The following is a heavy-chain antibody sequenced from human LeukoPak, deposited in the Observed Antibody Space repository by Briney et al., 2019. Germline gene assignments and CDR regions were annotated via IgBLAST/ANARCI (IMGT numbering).Heavy chain of an antibody. V-gene: IGHV3-48*04. CDR2: ISTGSNTI. CDR3: ARGSSAGRSGFDP. J-gene: IGHJ5*02. Sequence: GGSLRLSCAASGFTLSTYSMNWVRQAPGKGLEWVSYISTGSNTIYYADSVKGRFTISRDNAKNSLYLQMDSLRVEDTAVYYCARGSSAGRSGFDPWGQGTLVTVSS. CDR1: GFTLSTYS.